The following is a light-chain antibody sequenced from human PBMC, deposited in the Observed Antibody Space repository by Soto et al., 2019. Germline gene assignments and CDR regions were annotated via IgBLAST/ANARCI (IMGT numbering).Light chain of an antibody. Sequence: EIVLTQSPATLSLSPGERATLSCRASQSVGTYLAWYQQKPGQAPRLLIYDASIRATVIPARFSGSGSGTDFTLTISSLEPEDFAVYYCQQRTNWPPLTFGGGTKVEIK. V-gene: IGKV3-11*01. J-gene: IGKJ4*01. CDR1: QSVGTY. CDR2: DAS. CDR3: QQRTNWPPLT.